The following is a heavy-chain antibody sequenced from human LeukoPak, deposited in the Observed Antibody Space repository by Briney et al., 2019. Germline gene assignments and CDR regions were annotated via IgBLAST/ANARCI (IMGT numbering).Heavy chain of an antibody. CDR3: AGEDYGDFKFDY. J-gene: IGHJ4*02. Sequence: SETLSLTCTVSGGSISSGGYYWSWIRQHPGKGLEWIGYIYYSGSTYYNPSLKSRVTISVDTSKNQFSLKLSSVTAADTAVYYCAGEDYGDFKFDYWGQGTLVTVSS. CDR2: IYYSGST. CDR1: GGSISSGGYY. V-gene: IGHV4-31*03. D-gene: IGHD4-17*01.